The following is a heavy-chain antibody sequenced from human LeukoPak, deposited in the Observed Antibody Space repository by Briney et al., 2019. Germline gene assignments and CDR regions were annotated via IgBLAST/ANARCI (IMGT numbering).Heavy chain of an antibody. V-gene: IGHV1-2*02. J-gene: IGHJ4*02. D-gene: IGHD2-15*01. Sequence: ASVKVSCKASGYTFTGYYMHWVRQAPGQGLEWMGWINPNSGGTNYAQKFQGRVTMTRDTSISTAYMELSRLRSDDPAVYYCARDGRYCSGGSCSTYPYYFDYWGQGTLVTVSS. CDR1: GYTFTGYY. CDR3: ARDGRYCSGGSCSTYPYYFDY. CDR2: INPNSGGT.